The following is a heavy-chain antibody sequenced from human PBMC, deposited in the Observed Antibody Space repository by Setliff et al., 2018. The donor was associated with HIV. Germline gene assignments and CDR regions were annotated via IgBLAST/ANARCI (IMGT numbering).Heavy chain of an antibody. Sequence: PGGSLRLSCAASGFTFSTYAMNWVRQAPGKGLEWVSSISSSSSYVYYADSVKGRFTISRDNAKNSLYLQMNSLRAEDTAVYYCARDLLRFLEWLQPDAFDIWGQGTMVTVSS. D-gene: IGHD3-3*01. CDR3: ARDLLRFLEWLQPDAFDI. CDR1: GFTFSTYA. V-gene: IGHV3-21*01. J-gene: IGHJ3*02. CDR2: ISSSSSYV.